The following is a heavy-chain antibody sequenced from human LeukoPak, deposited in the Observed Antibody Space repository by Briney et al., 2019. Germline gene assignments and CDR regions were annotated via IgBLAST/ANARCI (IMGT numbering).Heavy chain of an antibody. CDR2: IRYDGSNK. CDR3: AKDLADCSGGSCYSRFFDY. CDR1: GFTFSSYG. D-gene: IGHD2-15*01. J-gene: IGHJ4*02. V-gene: IGHV3-30*02. Sequence: PGGSLRLSCAASGFTFSSYGMHWVRQAPGKGLEWVAFIRYDGSNKYYADSVKGRFTISRDNSKNTLYLQMNSLRAEDTAVYYCAKDLADCSGGSCYSRFFDYWGQGTLVTVSS.